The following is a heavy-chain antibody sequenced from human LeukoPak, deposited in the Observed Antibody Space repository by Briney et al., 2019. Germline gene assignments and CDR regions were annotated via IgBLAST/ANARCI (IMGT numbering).Heavy chain of an antibody. J-gene: IGHJ4*02. Sequence: ASVKVSCKASGYTFTSYYMHWVRQAPGQGLEWMGWISAYNGNTNYAQKLQGRVTMTTDTSTSTAYMELRSLRSDDTAVYYCATHSIFGFLRYWGQGTLVTVSS. CDR3: ATHSIFGFLRY. CDR2: ISAYNGNT. CDR1: GYTFTSYY. V-gene: IGHV1-18*04. D-gene: IGHD2-21*01.